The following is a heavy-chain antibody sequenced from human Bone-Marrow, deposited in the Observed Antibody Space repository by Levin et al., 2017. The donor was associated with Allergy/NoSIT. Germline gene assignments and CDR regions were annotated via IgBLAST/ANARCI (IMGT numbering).Heavy chain of an antibody. J-gene: IGHJ4*02. V-gene: IGHV3-64D*06. CDR1: GFTFSSYA. CDR2: ISSNGGST. CDR3: VKDLSAGIHRRFLEWLETRERFFWSPNYFDY. D-gene: IGHD3-3*01. Sequence: GGSLRLSCSASGFTFSSYAMHWVRQAPGKGLEYVSAISSNGGSTYYADSVKGRFTISRDNSKNTLYLQMSSLRAEDTAVYYCVKDLSAGIHRRFLEWLETRERFFWSPNYFDYWGQGTLVTVSS.